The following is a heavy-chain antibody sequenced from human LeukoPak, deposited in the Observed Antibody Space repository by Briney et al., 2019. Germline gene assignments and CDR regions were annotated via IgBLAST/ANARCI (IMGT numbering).Heavy chain of an antibody. D-gene: IGHD3-9*01. J-gene: IGHJ4*02. Sequence: PGASLRLSCAASGFTFSNYAMSWVRQAPGKGLEWLSAITGSGGNTFYADSVKRRFTISRDNSKNTVFLQMNSLRAEDTAVYYYAKWGDYDVLTGYYVSDYWGQGTLVTVSS. CDR3: AKWGDYDVLTGYYVSDY. CDR1: GFTFSNYA. CDR2: ITGSGGNT. V-gene: IGHV3-23*01.